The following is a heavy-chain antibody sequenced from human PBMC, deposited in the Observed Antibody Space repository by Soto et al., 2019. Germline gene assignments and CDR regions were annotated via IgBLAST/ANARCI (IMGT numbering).Heavy chain of an antibody. CDR2: IDWDDDK. V-gene: IGHV2-70*16. CDR1: CDSVSTGDYS. CDR3: ARSGRVVTCIPNYAFDI. J-gene: IGHJ3*02. D-gene: IGHD2-21*02. Sequence: TLSLTCPVSCDSVSTGDYSWSWIRHPPGTALEWLARIDWDDDKFYNASLKTRLTISKDTSKNQVVLTMTNMDTVDTATYYCARSGRVVTCIPNYAFDIWGQGIMVTVSS.